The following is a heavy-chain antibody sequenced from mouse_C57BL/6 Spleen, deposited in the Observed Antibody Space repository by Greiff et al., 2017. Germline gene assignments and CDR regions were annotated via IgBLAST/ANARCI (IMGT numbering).Heavy chain of an antibody. J-gene: IGHJ2*01. CDR1: GYTFTDYN. D-gene: IGHD1-1*01. Sequence: VQLQQSGPELVKPGASVKMSCKASGYTFTDYNMHWVKQSHGKSLEWIGYINPNNGGTSYNQKFKGKATLTVNKSSSTAYMELRSLTSEDSAVYYCASDYYGACDYWGQGTTLTVSS. CDR2: INPNNGGT. V-gene: IGHV1-22*01. CDR3: ASDYYGACDY.